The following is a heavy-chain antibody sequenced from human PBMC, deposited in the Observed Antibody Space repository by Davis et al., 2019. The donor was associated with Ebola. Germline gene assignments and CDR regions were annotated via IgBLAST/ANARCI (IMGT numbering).Heavy chain of an antibody. CDR2: MNPNSGNT. CDR1: GYTFTSYD. J-gene: IGHJ5*02. V-gene: IGHV1-8*01. CDR3: ARARSWYYWFDP. D-gene: IGHD6-13*01. Sequence: ASVKVSCKASGYTFTSYDINWVRQATGQGLEWMGWMNPNSGNTGYAQKFQGRVTITRDTSASTAYMELSSLRSEDTAVYYCARARSWYYWFDPWGQGTLVTVSS.